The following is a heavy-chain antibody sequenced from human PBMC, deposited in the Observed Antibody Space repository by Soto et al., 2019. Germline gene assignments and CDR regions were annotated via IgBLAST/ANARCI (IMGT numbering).Heavy chain of an antibody. CDR2: IYYSGST. CDR1: GGSISSGGYY. V-gene: IGHV4-31*02. CDR3: ARVSAYCTNGVCYPASFDY. Sequence: SETLSLTCTVSGGSISSGGYYWSWIRQHPGKGLEWIGYIYYSGSTYYNPSLKSRVTISVDTSKNQFSLKLSSVTAADTAVYYCARVSAYCTNGVCYPASFDYWGQGTLVTVSS. J-gene: IGHJ4*02. D-gene: IGHD2-8*01.